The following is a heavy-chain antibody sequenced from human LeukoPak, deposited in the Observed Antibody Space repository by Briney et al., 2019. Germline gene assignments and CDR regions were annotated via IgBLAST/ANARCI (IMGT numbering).Heavy chain of an antibody. V-gene: IGHV1-24*01. CDR3: ATSPLYFVVVPAAMRFDY. J-gene: IGHJ4*02. CDR2: FDPEDGET. D-gene: IGHD2-2*01. Sequence: ASVKVSCKVSGYTLTELSMHWVRQAPGKGLEWMGGFDPEDGETIYAQKFQGRVTMTEDTSTDTAYMELSSLRSGDTAVYYCATSPLYFVVVPAAMRFDYWGQGTLVTVSS. CDR1: GYTLTELS.